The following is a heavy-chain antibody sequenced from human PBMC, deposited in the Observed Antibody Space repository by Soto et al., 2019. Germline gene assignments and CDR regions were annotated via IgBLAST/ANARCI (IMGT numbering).Heavy chain of an antibody. CDR3: AHRRRISSGWQSDY. CDR1: GYTFTSYP. V-gene: IGHV1-3*01. Sequence: ASVKVSCKASGYTFTSYPMHWVRQAPGQRLEWMGWINVGNGNTEYSQRFQGRLTITKDTSKNQVVLTMTNMDPVDTATYYCAHRRRISSGWQSDYWGQGTLVTVSS. CDR2: INVGNGNT. D-gene: IGHD6-19*01. J-gene: IGHJ4*02.